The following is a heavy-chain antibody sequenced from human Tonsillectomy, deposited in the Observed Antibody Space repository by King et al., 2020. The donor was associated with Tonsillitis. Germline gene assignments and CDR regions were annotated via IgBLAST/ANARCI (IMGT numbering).Heavy chain of an antibody. V-gene: IGHV4-39*01. CDR2: IYYSGST. Sequence: QLQESGPGLVKPSETLSLNCTVSGGSISSSSYYWGWIRQPPGQGLEWIGNIYYSGSTYYNPSLKSRFTISVDTSKNQFSLKLNSVTAADTAVYFCATSRYSSGYYEFDYWGQGTLLTVSS. J-gene: IGHJ4*02. D-gene: IGHD6-19*01. CDR1: GGSISSSSYY. CDR3: ATSRYSSGYYEFDY.